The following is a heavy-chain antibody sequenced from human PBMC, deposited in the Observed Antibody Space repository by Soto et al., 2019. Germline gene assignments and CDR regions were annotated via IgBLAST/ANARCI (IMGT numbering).Heavy chain of an antibody. Sequence: PGGSLRLSCTVSGFSLSSYWMSWVRQAPWKGLEWVANIIQDGSEKQYVDSVKGRFTISRDNAKNSLYLQMNGLRAEDTAVYYCARGHSAPDYWGQGTLVTVSS. J-gene: IGHJ4*02. CDR2: IIQDGSEK. V-gene: IGHV3-7*01. CDR1: GFSLSSYW. CDR3: ARGHSAPDY.